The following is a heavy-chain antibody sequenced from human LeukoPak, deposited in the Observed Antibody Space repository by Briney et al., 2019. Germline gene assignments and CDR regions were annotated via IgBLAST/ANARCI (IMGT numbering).Heavy chain of an antibody. CDR1: GFTFGDHA. J-gene: IGHJ6*02. V-gene: IGHV3-49*04. D-gene: IGHD3-3*01. CDR2: IRSKAYRGTT. CDR3: TRGNFWSGFYGMDV. Sequence: GGSLRLSCAASGFTFGDHAMSWVRQAPGKGLEWVGFIRSKAYRGTTEYAASVKGRFTISRDDSKNALYLQMNSLKTEDTAVYYCTRGNFWSGFYGMDVWGQGTTVIVSS.